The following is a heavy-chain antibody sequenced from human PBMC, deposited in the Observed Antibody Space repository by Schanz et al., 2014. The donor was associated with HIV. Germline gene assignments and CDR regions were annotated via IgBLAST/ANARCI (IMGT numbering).Heavy chain of an antibody. V-gene: IGHV4-34*01. CDR2: VRHIGGT. D-gene: IGHD2-2*02. Sequence: QVQLQQWGAGLLKPSETLSLTCAVYGGSFRGYYWTWIRQFPGLGLEWIGGVRHIGGTNYNPSLRSRVPMSMDMSKNQFPLTLTSVTAADTAVYFCARGIRQSRRDCRSPNCNTGWFDPWGQGTLVTVSS. CDR1: GGSFRGYY. J-gene: IGHJ5*02. CDR3: ARGIRQSRRDCRSPNCNTGWFDP.